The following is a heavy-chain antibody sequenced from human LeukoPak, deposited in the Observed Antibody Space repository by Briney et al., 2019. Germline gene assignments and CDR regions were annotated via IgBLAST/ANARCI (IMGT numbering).Heavy chain of an antibody. CDR1: GGSISSSRYY. CDR3: AREVYGSGSYYTAPYYYYMDV. J-gene: IGHJ6*03. V-gene: IGHV4-39*07. CDR2: IYHIGNT. D-gene: IGHD3-10*01. Sequence: PSETLSLTCTVSGGSISSSRYYWGWIRQPPGKGLEFIGSIYHIGNTFYNPSLKSRVTISVDTSKNQFSLKLSSVTAADAAMYYCAREVYGSGSYYTAPYYYYMDVWGKGTTVTVSS.